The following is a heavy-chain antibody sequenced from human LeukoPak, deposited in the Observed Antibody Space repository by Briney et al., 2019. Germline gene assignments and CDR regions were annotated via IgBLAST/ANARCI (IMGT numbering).Heavy chain of an antibody. CDR2: IYYSGST. CDR1: GGSISTYY. J-gene: IGHJ3*02. CDR3: ARYPTDGVYAFDI. Sequence: SETLSLTGTVSGGSISTYYWSWIRQPPGKGLEWIGYIYYSGSTNYNPSLKSRVTISVDTSKNQFSLKLSSVTAADTAVYYCARYPTDGVYAFDIWGQGTMVTVSS. D-gene: IGHD3-10*01. V-gene: IGHV4-59*01.